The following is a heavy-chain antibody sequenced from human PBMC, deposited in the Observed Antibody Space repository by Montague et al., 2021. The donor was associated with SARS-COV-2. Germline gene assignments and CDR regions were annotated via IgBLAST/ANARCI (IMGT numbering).Heavy chain of an antibody. Sequence: SETRSLTCTVSGGSISSYYWSWIRQPPGKGLEWIGYIYYSGSTNYNPSLKSRVTISVDTSKNQFSLKLSSVTAADTAVYYCARQRRYQLPITIFGVVMAGAFDLWGQGTMVTVSS. CDR2: IYYSGST. V-gene: IGHV4-59*08. J-gene: IGHJ3*01. D-gene: IGHD3-3*01. CDR3: ARQRRYQLPITIFGVVMAGAFDL. CDR1: GGSISSYY.